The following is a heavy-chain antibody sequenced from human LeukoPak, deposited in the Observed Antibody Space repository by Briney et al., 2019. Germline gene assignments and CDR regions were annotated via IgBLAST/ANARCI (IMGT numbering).Heavy chain of an antibody. J-gene: IGHJ4*02. CDR2: ISGSGGGT. V-gene: IGHV3-23*01. D-gene: IGHD3-9*01. Sequence: GGSLRLSCAASGFTFSSYAMSWVRQAPGKGLEWVSAISGSGGGTYYADSVKGRFTISRDNSKNTLYLQMNSLRAEDTAVYYCAKETYYDILTGLGCYFDYWGQGTLVTVSS. CDR3: AKETYYDILTGLGCYFDY. CDR1: GFTFSSYA.